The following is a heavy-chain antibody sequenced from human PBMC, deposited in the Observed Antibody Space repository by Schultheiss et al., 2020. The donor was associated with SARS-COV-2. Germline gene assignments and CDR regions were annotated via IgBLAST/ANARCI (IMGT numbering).Heavy chain of an antibody. CDR1: GGSISSGSYY. CDR2: IYTSGST. D-gene: IGHD3-16*02. J-gene: IGHJ5*02. Sequence: SETLSLTCTVSGGSISSGSYYWSWIRQPAGKGLEWIGRIYTSGSTNYNPSLKSRVTISVDTSKNQFSLKLSSVTAADTAVYYCARSRKGMYRLSSREDNWFDPWGQGTLVTVSS. V-gene: IGHV4-61*02. CDR3: ARSRKGMYRLSSREDNWFDP.